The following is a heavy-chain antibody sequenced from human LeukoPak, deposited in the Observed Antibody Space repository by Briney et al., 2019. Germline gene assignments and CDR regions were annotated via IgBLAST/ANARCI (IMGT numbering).Heavy chain of an antibody. CDR2: MNPNSGNT. J-gene: IGHJ4*02. CDR3: ARLPKYSRPLDY. V-gene: IGHV1-8*02. D-gene: IGHD6-6*01. Sequence: GASVKVSCKASGYTFSSYDINWVRQATGQGLEWMGWMNPNSGNTAYAQKFQGRVTMSSDTSISTACMELSSLRSEDTAVYYCARLPKYSRPLDYWGQGTLVTVSS. CDR1: GYTFSSYD.